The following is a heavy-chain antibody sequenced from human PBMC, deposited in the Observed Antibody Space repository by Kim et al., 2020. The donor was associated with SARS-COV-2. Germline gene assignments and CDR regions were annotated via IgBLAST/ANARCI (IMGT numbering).Heavy chain of an antibody. CDR2: IKSKTDGGTT. Sequence: GGSLRLSCAASGFTFSNAWMSWVRQAPGKGLEWVGRIKSKTDGGTTDYAAPVKGRFTISRDDSKNTLYLQMNSLKTEDTAVYYCTTGAPILDYGGNVRGGAFDIWGQGTMVTVSS. J-gene: IGHJ3*02. CDR1: GFTFSNAW. CDR3: TTGAPILDYGGNVRGGAFDI. D-gene: IGHD4-17*01. V-gene: IGHV3-15*01.